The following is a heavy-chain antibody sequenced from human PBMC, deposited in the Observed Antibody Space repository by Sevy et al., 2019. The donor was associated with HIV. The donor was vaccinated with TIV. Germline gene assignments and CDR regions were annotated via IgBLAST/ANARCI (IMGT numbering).Heavy chain of an antibody. CDR3: ARDHRAGGLIWFREAGYYGVDV. V-gene: IGHV3-74*01. D-gene: IGHD3-10*01. J-gene: IGHJ6*02. Sequence: GGSLRLSCAASGFTFSSYWMHWVRQAPGKGLVWVSRINSGGSSTRYADSVKGRFTITRDNAKNTLYLQMNSLRAEDTAVYYCARDHRAGGLIWFREAGYYGVDVWGQGTTVTVSS. CDR2: INSGGSST. CDR1: GFTFSSYW.